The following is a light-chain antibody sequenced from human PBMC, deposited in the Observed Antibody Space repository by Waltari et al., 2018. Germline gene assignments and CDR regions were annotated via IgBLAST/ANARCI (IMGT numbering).Light chain of an antibody. V-gene: IGKV1-39*01. Sequence: DIQMTQSPSSLSASVGHRVTITCRASQSISIYLNWYQQKPGKAPKLLIYAASSLQSGVPSRFSGSGSGTDFTLTIYSLEPEDFALYFCQQRSNWPVTFGQGTRVEAK. CDR3: QQRSNWPVT. J-gene: IGKJ1*01. CDR1: QSISIY. CDR2: AAS.